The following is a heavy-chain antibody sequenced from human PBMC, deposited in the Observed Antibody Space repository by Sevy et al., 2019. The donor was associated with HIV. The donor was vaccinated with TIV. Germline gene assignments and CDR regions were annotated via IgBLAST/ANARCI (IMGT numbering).Heavy chain of an antibody. CDR3: ARADLDSSTFFYYYGMDV. D-gene: IGHD6-13*01. CDR1: GYTFSGYD. V-gene: IGHV1-8*02. Sequence: ASVKVYCKASGYTFSGYDINWVRQATGQGLEWMGWMNPDSGRRGYAPKFQGRVTMTTNTSIDTAYMELRRLRSEDSAVYYCARADLDSSTFFYYYGMDVWGQGTTVTVSS. J-gene: IGHJ6*02. CDR2: MNPDSGRR.